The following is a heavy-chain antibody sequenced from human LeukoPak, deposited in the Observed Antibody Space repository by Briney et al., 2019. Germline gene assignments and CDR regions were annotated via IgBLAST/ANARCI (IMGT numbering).Heavy chain of an antibody. J-gene: IGHJ4*02. D-gene: IGHD1-26*01. Sequence: SQTLSLTCAISGDSVSSNSAACNWIRQSPSRGLEWLGRTYYRAKCYNGYAASVKSRITINPDTSMNQFSLQLNSVNPEDTAVYYCARGKGGVIDNWGQGILVTVSS. CDR3: ARGKGGVIDN. CDR2: TYYRAKCYN. V-gene: IGHV6-1*01. CDR1: GDSVSSNSAA.